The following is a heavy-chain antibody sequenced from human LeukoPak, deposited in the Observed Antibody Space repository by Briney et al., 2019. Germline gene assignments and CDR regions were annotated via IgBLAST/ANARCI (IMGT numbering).Heavy chain of an antibody. J-gene: IGHJ4*02. CDR1: GFTFSSYG. Sequence: GGSLRLSCAASGFTFSSYGMHWVRQAPGEGLGWVAVISYDGSNKYYADSVKGRFTISRDNSKNTLYLQMNSLRAEDTAVYYCARAANSGWSRRLIDYWGQGTLVTVSS. D-gene: IGHD6-19*01. CDR2: ISYDGSNK. CDR3: ARAANSGWSRRLIDY. V-gene: IGHV3-30*03.